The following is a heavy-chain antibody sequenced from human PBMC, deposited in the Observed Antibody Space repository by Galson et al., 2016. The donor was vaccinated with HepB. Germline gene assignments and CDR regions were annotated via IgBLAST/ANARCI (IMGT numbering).Heavy chain of an antibody. CDR1: GFSFSNYS. CDR3: AGQMTALMSIDY. Sequence: SLRLSCAASGFSFSNYSINWVRQAPGKGLEWIGEVPHSGTTNYNSSLTSRVTMSADTSKNQFSLTLNFVTAADTAVYYCAGQMTALMSIDYWGQGTLVTVSS. V-gene: IGHV4-4*02. CDR2: VPHSGTT. J-gene: IGHJ4*02. D-gene: IGHD2-21*02.